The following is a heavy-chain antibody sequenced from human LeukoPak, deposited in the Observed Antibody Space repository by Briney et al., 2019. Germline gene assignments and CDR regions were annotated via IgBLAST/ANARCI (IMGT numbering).Heavy chain of an antibody. V-gene: IGHV4-34*01. D-gene: IGHD3-3*01. J-gene: IGHJ4*02. CDR2: INHSGIT. CDR3: ARGRSSDFWSGYYFDY. CDR1: GGSFSDYY. Sequence: PSETLSLTCAVYGGSFSDYYWSWIRQPPGKGLEYIGEINHSGITNYNPSLMSRVTISVDTSKNQFSLKLSSVTAADTAVYYCARGRSSDFWSGYYFDYWGQGTLVTVSS.